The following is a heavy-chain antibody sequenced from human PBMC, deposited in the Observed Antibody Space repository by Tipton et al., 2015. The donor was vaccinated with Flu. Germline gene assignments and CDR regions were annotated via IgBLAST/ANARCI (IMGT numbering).Heavy chain of an antibody. Sequence: TLSLTCTVSGGFISSYYWNWIRQPPGKGLEWIGYIHNSEYTKYNPSLKSRVTISVDTSKKQFSLQLSSVTAADTAVYYCARRNYSNYVSDPKNWFDPWGQGVLVTVSS. CDR1: GGFISSYY. V-gene: IGHV4-4*09. J-gene: IGHJ5*02. CDR3: ARRNYSNYVSDPKNWFDP. CDR2: IHNSEYT. D-gene: IGHD4-11*01.